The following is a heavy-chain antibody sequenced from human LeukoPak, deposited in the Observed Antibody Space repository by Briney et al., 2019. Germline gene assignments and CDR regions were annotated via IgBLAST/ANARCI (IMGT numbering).Heavy chain of an antibody. V-gene: IGHV4-59*01. CDR1: GGSIISYY. D-gene: IGHD2-8*02. CDR2: FHNTGGT. Sequence: SETLSLTCSVSGGSIISYYWSWIRQPPGKGLEWIGYFHNTGGTNYNPYVKSRVTISVDTSKNQVSLKMTSVTAADTAVYYCATNRPVGGAYWGSFDIWGQGTLVIVSS. CDR3: ATNRPVGGAYWGSFDI. J-gene: IGHJ3*02.